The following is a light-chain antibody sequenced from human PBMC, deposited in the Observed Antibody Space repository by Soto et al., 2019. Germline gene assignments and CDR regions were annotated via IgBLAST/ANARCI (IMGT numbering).Light chain of an antibody. J-gene: IGKJ1*01. CDR3: QQYYRTPPT. CDR2: WAS. CDR1: QSVLYSSNNKNY. Sequence: DILMTQSPDSLAVSLGERATINCKSSQSVLYSSNNKNYLAWYQQKPGQPPMLLIYWASTRESGVPDRFSGSGSGTDFTLTIGSLQAEDVAVYYCQQYYRTPPTFGQGTKVEI. V-gene: IGKV4-1*01.